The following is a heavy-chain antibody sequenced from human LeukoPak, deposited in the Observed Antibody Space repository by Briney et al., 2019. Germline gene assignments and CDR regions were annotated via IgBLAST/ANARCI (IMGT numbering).Heavy chain of an antibody. D-gene: IGHD3-22*01. Sequence: GGSLRLSCAASGFTFYTYSMNWVRQAPGKGLEWVGFIRSKAYGGTTEYAASVKGRFTISRDDSKSIAYLQMNSLKTEDTAVYYCTRENTMIGYWGQGTLVTVSS. CDR3: TRENTMIGY. V-gene: IGHV3-49*04. CDR1: GFTFYTYS. CDR2: IRSKAYGGTT. J-gene: IGHJ4*02.